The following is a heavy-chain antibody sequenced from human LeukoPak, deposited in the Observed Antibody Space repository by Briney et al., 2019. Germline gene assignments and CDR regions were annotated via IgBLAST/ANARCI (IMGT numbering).Heavy chain of an antibody. Sequence: PSETLSLTCAVYGGSFSGYYWSWIRQPPGKGLEWIGEINHSGSTNYNPSLKSRVTISVDTSKNQFSLKLSSATAADTAVYYCARGITMVYPDYWGQGTLVTVSS. CDR3: ARGITMVYPDY. V-gene: IGHV4-34*01. CDR1: GGSFSGYY. D-gene: IGHD3-10*01. CDR2: INHSGST. J-gene: IGHJ4*02.